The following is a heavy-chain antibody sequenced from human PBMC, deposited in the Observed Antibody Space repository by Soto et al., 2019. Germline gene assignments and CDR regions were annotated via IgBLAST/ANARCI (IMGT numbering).Heavy chain of an antibody. Sequence: QVQLVESGGGVVQPGRSLRLSCAASGFTFSSYAMHWVRQAPGKGLEWVAVMSYDGNNKYYADSVKGRFTISRDNSKNTRYLQMNSLRAEDTAVYYCARDKSPYSSGWHNRHFDYLCHGTRVTVSS. V-gene: IGHV3-30-3*01. D-gene: IGHD6-19*01. CDR2: MSYDGNNK. J-gene: IGHJ4*01. CDR1: GFTFSSYA. CDR3: ARDKSPYSSGWHNRHFDY.